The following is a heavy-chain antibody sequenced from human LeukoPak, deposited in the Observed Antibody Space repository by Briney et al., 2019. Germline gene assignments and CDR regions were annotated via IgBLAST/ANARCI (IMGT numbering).Heavy chain of an antibody. CDR2: INPSGGST. Sequence: ASVKVSCKASGYTFTSYYMHWVRQAPGQGLEWMGIINPSGGSTSYAQKFQGRVTMTRDTSTSTVYMELSSLRAEDTAVYYCAKKGIAAVGGYYFDYWGQGTLVSVSS. CDR3: AKKGIAAVGGYYFDY. CDR1: GYTFTSYY. V-gene: IGHV1-46*01. J-gene: IGHJ4*02. D-gene: IGHD6-13*01.